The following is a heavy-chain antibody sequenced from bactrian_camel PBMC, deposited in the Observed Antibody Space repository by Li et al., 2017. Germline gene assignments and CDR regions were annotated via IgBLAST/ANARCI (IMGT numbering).Heavy chain of an antibody. Sequence: HVQLVESGGGSVQAGGSLRLSCAASGPTLSSACMAWFRQAPGKDREGVASITSGGNPAYTDAVKGRFTISRDNANNTLFLQMNSLKPEDTAMYYCAAKGPLSCSVDSKYDDWGQGTQVTVS. CDR1: GPTLSSAC. J-gene: IGHJ4*01. D-gene: IGHD1*01. V-gene: IGHV3S55*01. CDR3: AAKGPLSCSVDSKYDD. CDR2: ITSGGNP.